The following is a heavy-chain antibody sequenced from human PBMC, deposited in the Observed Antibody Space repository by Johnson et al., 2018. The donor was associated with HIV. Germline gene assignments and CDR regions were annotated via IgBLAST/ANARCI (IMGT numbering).Heavy chain of an antibody. V-gene: IGHV3-NL1*01. CDR3: ARERGSGITMVRGVIQPAFDI. CDR2: IYSGSNT. D-gene: IGHD3-10*01. Sequence: QVQLVESGGGVVQPGRSLRLSCAASGFTFSSYAMHWVRQAPGKGLEWVSVIYSGSNTYYADSVKGRFTISRANSNNTLYLQMNSLRAEDTAVYYCARERGSGITMVRGVIQPAFDIWGQGTMVTVSS. CDR1: GFTFSSYA. J-gene: IGHJ3*02.